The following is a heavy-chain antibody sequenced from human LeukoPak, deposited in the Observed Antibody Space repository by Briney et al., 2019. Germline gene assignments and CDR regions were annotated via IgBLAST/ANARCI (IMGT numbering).Heavy chain of an antibody. CDR3: AGIPVFGVVLHQEPV. CDR2: IIPIFGTA. D-gene: IGHD3-3*01. V-gene: IGHV1-69*06. J-gene: IGHJ6*04. CDR1: GGTFSSYA. Sequence: ASVKVSCKASGGTFSSYAISWVRQAPGQGLEWMGGIIPIFGTANYAQKFQGRVTITADKSTSTAYMELSSLRSEDTAVYFCAGIPVFGVVLHQEPVWGKGTTVTVSS.